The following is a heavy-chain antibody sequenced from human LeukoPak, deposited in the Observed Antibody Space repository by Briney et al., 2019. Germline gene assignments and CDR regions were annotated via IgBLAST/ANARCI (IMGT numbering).Heavy chain of an antibody. CDR3: ASGEYCSSTSCATRIDAFDI. Sequence: ASVKVSCKASGYTFTSYYMHWVRQAPGQRLEWMGIINPSGGSTSYAQKFQGRVTMTRDTSTSTVYMELSSLRSEDTAVYYCASGEYCSSTSCATRIDAFDIWGQGTMVTVSS. CDR1: GYTFTSYY. J-gene: IGHJ3*02. D-gene: IGHD2-2*01. CDR2: INPSGGST. V-gene: IGHV1-46*01.